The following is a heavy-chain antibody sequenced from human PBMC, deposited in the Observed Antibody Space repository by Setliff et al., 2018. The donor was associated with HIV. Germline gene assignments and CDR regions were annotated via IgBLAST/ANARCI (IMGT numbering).Heavy chain of an antibody. D-gene: IGHD2-15*01. CDR1: GYSFTNYG. CDR3: ARDDVGYCSGGSCYHLFDTFDI. CDR2: ISSYNDNT. J-gene: IGHJ3*02. Sequence: VKVSCKASGYSFTNYGISWVRQAPGQGLEWMGWISSYNDNTNYALNLQGRVTMTTDTSTSTAYMELRSLRSDDTAVYYCARDDVGYCSGGSCYHLFDTFDIWGQGTVVTV. V-gene: IGHV1-18*01.